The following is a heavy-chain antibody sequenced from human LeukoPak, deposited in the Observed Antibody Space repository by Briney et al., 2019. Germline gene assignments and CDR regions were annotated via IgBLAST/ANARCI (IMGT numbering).Heavy chain of an antibody. Sequence: GGSLRLSCAASGFTVSSNYMSWVRQAPGKGLEWVSVIYSGGSTYYADSVKGRFTISRDNSKNTLYLQMNSLRAEDTAVYYCARDRGSSSWVTYYYYYGVDVWGQGTTVTVSS. CDR3: ARDRGSSSWVTYYYYYGVDV. J-gene: IGHJ6*02. CDR1: GFTVSSNY. CDR2: IYSGGST. D-gene: IGHD6-13*01. V-gene: IGHV3-66*01.